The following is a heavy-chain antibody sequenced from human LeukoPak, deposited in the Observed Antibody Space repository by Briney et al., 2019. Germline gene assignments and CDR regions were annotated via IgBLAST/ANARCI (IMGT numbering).Heavy chain of an antibody. V-gene: IGHV3-11*04. CDR1: GFTFSDYY. D-gene: IGHD3-3*01. J-gene: IGHJ4*02. CDR3: ARTQKYYDLWSGMN. Sequence: GGSLRLSWAAPGFTFSDYYMSWLRQAPGKGLEWISYISSSGSADYYADSVQGRFTVSRDNAKSSLYLQMNSLRAEDTAVYYCARTQKYYDLWSGMNWGQGTLVTVSS. CDR2: ISSSGSAD.